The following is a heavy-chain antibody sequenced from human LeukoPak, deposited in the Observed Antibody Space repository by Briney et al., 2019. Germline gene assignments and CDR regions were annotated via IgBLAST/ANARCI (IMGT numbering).Heavy chain of an antibody. D-gene: IGHD3-22*01. CDR1: GDTFTSYG. J-gene: IGHJ4*02. Sequence: SSVKVSCKASGDTFTSYGISWVRQAPGQGLEWMGWISAYNGNTNYAQKLQGRVTMTTDTSTSTAYMELRSLRSDDTAVYYCARSDYYDSSGYYLSFDYWGQGTLVTVSS. CDR2: ISAYNGNT. V-gene: IGHV1-18*01. CDR3: ARSDYYDSSGYYLSFDY.